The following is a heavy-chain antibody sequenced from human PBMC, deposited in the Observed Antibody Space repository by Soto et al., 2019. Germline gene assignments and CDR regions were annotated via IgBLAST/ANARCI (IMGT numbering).Heavy chain of an antibody. CDR3: ARDRANSSGWYYYYYMDV. CDR1: GFTFSSYA. V-gene: IGHV3-30-3*01. D-gene: IGHD6-19*01. Sequence: GGSLRLSCAASGFTFSSYAMHWVRQAPGKGLEWVAVISYDGSNKYYADSVKGRFTISRDNSKNTLYLQMNSLRAEDTAVYYCARDRANSSGWYYYYYMDVWGKGTTVTVSS. CDR2: ISYDGSNK. J-gene: IGHJ6*03.